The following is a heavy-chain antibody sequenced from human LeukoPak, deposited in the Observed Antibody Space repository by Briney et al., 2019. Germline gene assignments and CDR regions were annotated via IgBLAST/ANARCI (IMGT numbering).Heavy chain of an antibody. Sequence: SETLSLTCTVSGGSVSSGSYYWRWIRQPPGKGLEWIGYNYYSGSTNYNPSLKSRVTISVDTSKNQFSLKLTSVTAADTAVYYCSRIPVGGTFDSWGQGALVAVSS. CDR3: SRIPVGGTFDS. D-gene: IGHD1-26*01. CDR1: GGSVSSGSYY. CDR2: NYYSGST. V-gene: IGHV4-61*01. J-gene: IGHJ4*02.